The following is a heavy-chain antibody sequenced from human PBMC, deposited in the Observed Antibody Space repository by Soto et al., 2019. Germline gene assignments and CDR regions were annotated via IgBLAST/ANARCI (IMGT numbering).Heavy chain of an antibody. Sequence: QTLSLTCAITGDRVSSNSACWSWVRQSPSRGLEWLGRTYYRSKWYYEYAVSVRGRITINPDTSKNQYSLQLNSVTPEDTAVYFCARGEQYSGRIFDYWGQGTLVTVSS. V-gene: IGHV6-1*01. CDR1: GDRVSSNSAC. CDR2: TYYRSKWYY. D-gene: IGHD1-26*01. CDR3: ARGEQYSGRIFDY. J-gene: IGHJ4*01.